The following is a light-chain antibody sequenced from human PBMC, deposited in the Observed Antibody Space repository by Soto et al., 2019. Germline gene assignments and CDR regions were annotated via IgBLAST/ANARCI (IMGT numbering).Light chain of an antibody. CDR3: QQYVNWPPWT. V-gene: IGKV3-15*01. CDR2: GVS. Sequence: EIEMTQSPDTLSVSPGERATLSCRASESVRSNLAWYQQKPGQAPRLLIYGVSTRATGIPARFSGSGSETEFTLTISNLQSEDFAFYYCQQYVNWPPWTFGQGTKVQIK. CDR1: ESVRSN. J-gene: IGKJ1*01.